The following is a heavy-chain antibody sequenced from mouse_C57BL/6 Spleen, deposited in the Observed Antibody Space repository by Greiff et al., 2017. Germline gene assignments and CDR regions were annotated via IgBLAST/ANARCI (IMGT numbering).Heavy chain of an antibody. D-gene: IGHD1-1*01. Sequence: VQGVESGAELVRPGASVTLSCKASGYTFTDYEMHWVKQTPVHGLEWIGAIDPETGGTAYNQKFKGKAILTADKSSSTAYMELRSLTSEDSAVYYCTPYYYGSSLRFAYWGQGTLVTVSA. V-gene: IGHV1-15*01. CDR2: IDPETGGT. CDR1: GYTFTDYE. J-gene: IGHJ3*01. CDR3: TPYYYGSSLRFAY.